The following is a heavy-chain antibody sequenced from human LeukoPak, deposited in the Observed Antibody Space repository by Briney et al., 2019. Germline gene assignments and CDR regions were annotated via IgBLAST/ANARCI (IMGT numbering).Heavy chain of an antibody. V-gene: IGHV4-59*08. J-gene: IGHJ6*02. CDR1: GGSISSYY. D-gene: IGHD3-22*01. CDR2: IYYSGST. Sequence: SETLSLTCTVSGGSISSYYWSWIRQPPGKGLEWIGYIYYSGSTNYNPSLKSRVTISVDTSKNQFSLKLNSRTPPDTAIYYHSRHGYYYDSSGYYRGYYYYYGMDVWGQGTTVTVSS. CDR3: SRHGYYYDSSGYYRGYYYYYGMDV.